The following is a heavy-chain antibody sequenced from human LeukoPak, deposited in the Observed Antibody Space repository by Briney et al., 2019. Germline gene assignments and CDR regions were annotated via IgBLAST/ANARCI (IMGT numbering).Heavy chain of an antibody. J-gene: IGHJ4*02. Sequence: SETLSLTCTVSGGSISSSNYYWVWVRQPPGKRLEWIGSIYYSGGTYYNPSLKSRVTISVDTSKNQFSLKLSSVPAADTAIYYCARVGVDWLFGYYFDYWGQGTLVTVSS. D-gene: IGHD3-9*01. V-gene: IGHV4-39*01. CDR3: ARVGVDWLFGYYFDY. CDR2: IYYSGGT. CDR1: GGSISSSNYY.